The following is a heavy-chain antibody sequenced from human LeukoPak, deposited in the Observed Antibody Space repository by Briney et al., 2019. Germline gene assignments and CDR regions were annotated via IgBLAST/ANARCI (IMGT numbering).Heavy chain of an antibody. CDR1: GYTFTSYG. V-gene: IGHV1-18*01. J-gene: IGHJ4*02. CDR3: ARDRHDYGDYVFTY. CDR2: ISAYNGNT. Sequence: ASVKVSCKASGYTFTSYGISWVRQAPGQGLEWMGWISAYNGNTNYTQQLQGRVTMTTDTSTSTAYMQLRGLRSDDTAVYYCARDRHDYGDYVFTYWGQGTLVTVSS. D-gene: IGHD4-17*01.